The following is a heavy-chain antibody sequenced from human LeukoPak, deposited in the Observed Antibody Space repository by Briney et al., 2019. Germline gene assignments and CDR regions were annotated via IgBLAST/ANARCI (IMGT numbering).Heavy chain of an antibody. V-gene: IGHV3-15*01. J-gene: IGHJ4*02. CDR3: TTDYRIQLWLPDFDY. CDR1: GFTFSSYA. CDR2: IKSKTDGGTT. Sequence: GGSLRLSCAASGFTFSSYAMSWVRQAPGKGLEWVGRIKSKTDGGTTDYAAPVKGRFTISRDDSKNTLYLQMNSLKTEDTAVYYCTTDYRIQLWLPDFDYWGQGTLVPVSS. D-gene: IGHD5-18*01.